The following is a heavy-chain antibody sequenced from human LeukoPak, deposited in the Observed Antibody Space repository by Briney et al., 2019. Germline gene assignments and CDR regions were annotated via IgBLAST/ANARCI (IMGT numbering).Heavy chain of an antibody. CDR1: GFTVSSNY. CDR3: ARGITGTENAFDI. CDR2: IYSGGST. Sequence: PGGSLRLSCAASGFTVSSNYMSWVRQAPGKGLEWASVIYSGGSTYYADSVKGRFTISRDNSKNTLYLQMNSLRAEDTAVYYCARGITGTENAFDIWGQGTMVTVSS. J-gene: IGHJ3*02. V-gene: IGHV3-66*02. D-gene: IGHD1-20*01.